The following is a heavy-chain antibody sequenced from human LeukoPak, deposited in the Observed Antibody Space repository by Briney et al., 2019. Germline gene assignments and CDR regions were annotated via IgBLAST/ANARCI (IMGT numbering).Heavy chain of an antibody. Sequence: ASVKVSCKASGYTFTGYYMHWVRQAPGQGLEWMGWINPNSGGTNYAQKFQGRVTMTRDTSISTADMELSRLRSDDTAVYYCARCPSGYDDFDIWGQGTMVTVSS. CDR3: ARCPSGYDDFDI. D-gene: IGHD1-26*01. V-gene: IGHV1-2*02. J-gene: IGHJ3*02. CDR1: GYTFTGYY. CDR2: INPNSGGT.